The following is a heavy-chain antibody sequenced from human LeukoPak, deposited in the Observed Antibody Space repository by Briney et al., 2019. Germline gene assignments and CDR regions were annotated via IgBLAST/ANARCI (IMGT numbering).Heavy chain of an antibody. J-gene: IGHJ3*02. CDR3: ARDQSGKQLVLSAFDI. CDR1: GYTFTGYY. D-gene: IGHD6-13*01. Sequence: ASVKVSCKASGYTFTGYYMHWVRQAPGQGLEWMGWINPNSGGTNYAQKFQGRVTMTRDTSISTAYMELSRLRSDDTAVYYCARDQSGKQLVLSAFDIGAKGTMFTVFS. V-gene: IGHV1-2*02. CDR2: INPNSGGT.